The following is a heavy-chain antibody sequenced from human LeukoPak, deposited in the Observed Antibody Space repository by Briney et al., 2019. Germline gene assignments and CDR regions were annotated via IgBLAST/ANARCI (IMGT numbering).Heavy chain of an antibody. CDR1: GGSISSYY. V-gene: IGHV4-59*01. Sequence: SETLSLTCTVSGGSISSYYWSWIRQPPGKGLEWIGYIYYSGSTNYNPSLKSRVTISVDTSKNQFSLKLSSVTAADTAVYYCARDPVGRDGYNSNAFDIWGQGTMVTVSS. D-gene: IGHD5-24*01. CDR2: IYYSGST. J-gene: IGHJ3*02. CDR3: ARDPVGRDGYNSNAFDI.